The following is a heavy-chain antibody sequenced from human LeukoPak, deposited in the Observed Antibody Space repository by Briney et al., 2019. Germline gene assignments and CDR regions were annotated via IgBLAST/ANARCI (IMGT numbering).Heavy chain of an antibody. D-gene: IGHD3-10*01. J-gene: IGHJ5*02. CDR2: ISGSGGST. V-gene: IGHV3-23*01. CDR1: GFTFSSYA. CDR3: AKSPLGGLGSYYWFDP. Sequence: GGSLRLSCAASGFTFSSYAMSWVRQAPGKGLEWVSAISGSGGSTYYADSVKGRFTISRDNSKNTLYLQMNSLRAEDTAVYYCAKSPLGGLGSYYWFDPWGQGTLVTVSS.